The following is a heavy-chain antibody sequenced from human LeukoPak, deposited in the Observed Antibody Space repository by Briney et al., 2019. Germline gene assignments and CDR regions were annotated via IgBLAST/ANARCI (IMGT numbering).Heavy chain of an antibody. CDR1: EFTVSSNH. V-gene: IGHV3-53*01. Sequence: GGSLRLSCAASEFTVSSNHMSRVRQAPGKGLEWVSVIYSGGSTYYADSVKGRFTISRDNSKNTLYLQMNSLRAEDTAVYYCARVIVTGYYDAFDIWGQRTMVTVSS. D-gene: IGHD3-9*01. CDR3: ARVIVTGYYDAFDI. J-gene: IGHJ3*02. CDR2: IYSGGST.